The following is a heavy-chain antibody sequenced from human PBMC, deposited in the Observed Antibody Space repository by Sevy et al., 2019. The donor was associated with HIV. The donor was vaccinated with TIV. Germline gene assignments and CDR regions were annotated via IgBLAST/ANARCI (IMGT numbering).Heavy chain of an antibody. CDR1: GFTFSNYA. CDR3: ARDRVSGSYYAGDFDY. D-gene: IGHD1-26*01. V-gene: IGHV3-23*01. Sequence: GGSLRLSCAASGFTFSNYAMSWVRQAPGKGLEWVSVISFSGSDTYYADSVKGRFTISRDNSKNTLYLQMNTLRAEDTALYYCARDRVSGSYYAGDFDYWGQGTLVTVSS. J-gene: IGHJ4*02. CDR2: ISFSGSDT.